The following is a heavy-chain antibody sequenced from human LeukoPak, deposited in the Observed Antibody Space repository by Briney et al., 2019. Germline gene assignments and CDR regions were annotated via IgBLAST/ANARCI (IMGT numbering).Heavy chain of an antibody. V-gene: IGHV4-61*02. CDR1: GGSISSGSYY. D-gene: IGHD4-17*01. Sequence: SETLSLTCTVSGGSISSGSYYWSWIRQPAGKGLEWIGRIYTSGSTNYNPSLKSRVTISVDTSKNQFSLKLSSVTAADTAVYYCARQKRDQAVRLFDYWGQGTLVTVSS. J-gene: IGHJ4*02. CDR3: ARQKRDQAVRLFDY. CDR2: IYTSGST.